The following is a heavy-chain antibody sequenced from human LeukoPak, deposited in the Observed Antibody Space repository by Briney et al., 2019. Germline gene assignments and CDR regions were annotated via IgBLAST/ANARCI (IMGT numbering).Heavy chain of an antibody. CDR3: ARGQYRRDY. CDR1: GGSFSGHY. Sequence: PSETLSLTXAVYGGSFSGHYWSWIRQPPGKGLEWIGEINHSGSTNYNPSLKSRVTISVDTSKNQFSLKLSSVTAADTGVYYCARGQYRRDYWGQGTLVTVSS. D-gene: IGHD2-2*01. J-gene: IGHJ4*02. CDR2: INHSGST. V-gene: IGHV4-34*01.